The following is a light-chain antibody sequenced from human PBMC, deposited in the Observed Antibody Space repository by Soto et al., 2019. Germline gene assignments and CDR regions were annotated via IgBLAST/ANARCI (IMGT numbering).Light chain of an antibody. V-gene: IGLV2-14*01. Sequence: QSVLTQPASLSGSPGQSITISCTGTSSDIGAYDYVSWFQQHPGKAPKLIIYEVTDRPSGVSNRFSGSKSGNTASLTISGLQAEDEAEYYCSSYTNINTRACVFGTGTKVTVL. J-gene: IGLJ1*01. CDR1: SSDIGAYDY. CDR3: SSYTNINTRACV. CDR2: EVT.